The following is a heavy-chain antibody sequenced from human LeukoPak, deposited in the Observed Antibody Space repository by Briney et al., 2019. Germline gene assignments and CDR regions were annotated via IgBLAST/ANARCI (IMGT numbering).Heavy chain of an antibody. D-gene: IGHD3-22*01. J-gene: IGHJ4*02. CDR2: IYYSGST. Sequence: NPSETLSLTCTVSGGSISSYYWSWIRQPPGKGLEWIGYIYYSGSTNYNPSLKSRVTISVDTSKNQFSLKLSSVTAADTAVYYCARHSMAHYDSHVSRPHFDYWGQGTLVTVFS. CDR3: ARHSMAHYDSHVSRPHFDY. V-gene: IGHV4-59*08. CDR1: GGSISSYY.